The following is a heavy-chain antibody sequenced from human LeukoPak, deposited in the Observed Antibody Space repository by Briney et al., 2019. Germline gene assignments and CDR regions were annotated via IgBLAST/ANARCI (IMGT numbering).Heavy chain of an antibody. CDR2: IYYSGST. CDR3: ARGGARSYYYYGMDV. V-gene: IGHV4-39*01. CDR1: GGSISSSSYY. J-gene: IGHJ6*02. D-gene: IGHD1-26*01. Sequence: SETLSLTCTVSGGSISSSSYYWGWIRQPPGKGLEWIGSIYYSGSTYYNPSLKSRVTISVDTSKNQFSLKLSSVTAADTAVYYCARGGARSYYYYGMDVWGQGTTVTVSS.